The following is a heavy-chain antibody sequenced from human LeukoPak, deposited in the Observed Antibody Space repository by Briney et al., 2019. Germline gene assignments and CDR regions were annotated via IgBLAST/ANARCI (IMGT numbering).Heavy chain of an antibody. D-gene: IGHD1-26*01. CDR1: GYTFTSYA. CDR3: ARDWAWTTVGATLGI. V-gene: IGHV1-2*02. J-gene: IGHJ3*02. CDR2: INPNSGGT. Sequence: ASVKVSCKASGYTFTSYAMHWVRQAPEQRLEWMGWINPNSGGTNYAQKFQGRVTMTRDTSISTAYMDLSRLRSNDTAIYYCARDWAWTTVGATLGIWGQGTMVTVSS.